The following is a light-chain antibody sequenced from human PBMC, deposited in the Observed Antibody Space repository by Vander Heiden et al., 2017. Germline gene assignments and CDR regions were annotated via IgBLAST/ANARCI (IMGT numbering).Light chain of an antibody. J-gene: IGKJ2*02. CDR1: ESIRSW. CDR2: YAS. Sequence: DIQMTQSPSTLSAPVGDRVTITCRASESIRSWLAWYQQQPGKAPKLLIFYASNLETGVPSRFSGSGSGTDFTLTISSLQPDDFATYYCQQYNSYPRTFAQGTNLEIK. V-gene: IGKV1-5*03. CDR3: QQYNSYPRT.